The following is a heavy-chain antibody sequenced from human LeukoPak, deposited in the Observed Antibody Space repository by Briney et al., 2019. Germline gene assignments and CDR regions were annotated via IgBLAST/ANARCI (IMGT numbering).Heavy chain of an antibody. CDR3: ASSVVVPAAIPLCYYYYMDV. D-gene: IGHD2-2*01. J-gene: IGHJ6*03. V-gene: IGHV1-2*02. CDR2: INPNSGGT. CDR1: GYTFTGYY. Sequence: GASVKVSCKASGYTFTGYYMHWVRQAPGQGLEWMGWINPNSGGTNYAQKFQGRVTMTRDTSISTAYMGLSRLRSDDTAVYYCASSVVVPAAIPLCYYYYMDVWGKGTTVTVSS.